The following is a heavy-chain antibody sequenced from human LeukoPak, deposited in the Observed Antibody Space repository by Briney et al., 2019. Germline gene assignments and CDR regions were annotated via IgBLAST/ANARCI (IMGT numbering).Heavy chain of an antibody. D-gene: IGHD3-3*01. Sequence: GASVKVSCKASGYTFTSYGISWVRQAPGQGLEWMGWISAYNGNTNYAQKLQGRVTTTTDTSTSTAYMELRSLRSDDTAVYYCARSITIFGVVTVLDYWGRGTLVTVSS. CDR3: ARSITIFGVVTVLDY. CDR2: ISAYNGNT. V-gene: IGHV1-18*01. J-gene: IGHJ4*02. CDR1: GYTFTSYG.